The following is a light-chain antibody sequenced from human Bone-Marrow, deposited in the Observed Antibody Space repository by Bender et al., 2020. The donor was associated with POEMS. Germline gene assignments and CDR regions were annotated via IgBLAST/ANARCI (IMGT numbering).Light chain of an antibody. CDR3: CSYAGIYTLV. V-gene: IGLV2-23*01. J-gene: IGLJ3*02. Sequence: QSALTQPASVSGSPGQSITISCTGTSSDVGSYNLVSWYQQYPGKAPKLIISEDTERPSGVSNRFSGSKSGHTVSLTISGLQAEDEADYYCCSYAGIYTLVFGGGTKLTVL. CDR1: SSDVGSYNL. CDR2: EDT.